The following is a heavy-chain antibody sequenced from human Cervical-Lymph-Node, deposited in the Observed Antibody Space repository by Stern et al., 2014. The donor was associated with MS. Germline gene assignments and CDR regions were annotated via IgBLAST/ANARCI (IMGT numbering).Heavy chain of an antibody. J-gene: IGHJ5*02. V-gene: IGHV1-46*03. CDR2: INPNSGTT. CDR3: TRVQRERRALDHFDP. CDR1: GFSFTTPY. D-gene: IGHD1-1*01. Sequence: MPLVESGAEVKQPGASVNVSCEASGFSFTTPYMHWIRQAPGEGLEWVGMINPNSGTTSYARQFQGRVIITRDTSTSTIYMELTGLRSEDTALYFCTRVQRERRALDHFDPWGQGTLVTVSS.